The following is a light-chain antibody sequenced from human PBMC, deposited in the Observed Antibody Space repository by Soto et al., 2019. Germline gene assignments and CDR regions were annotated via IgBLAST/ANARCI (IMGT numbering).Light chain of an antibody. J-gene: IGKJ2*01. Sequence: DIRMTQSRSSLSASVGDRVTSACRASQGINTFLAWYQQKAGKVPNLLIYGASNLQSGVPSRFSGSGSGTDFTLTISSLQPEDVATYYCQKYDSAPYTFGQGTKLEIK. CDR1: QGINTF. CDR2: GAS. CDR3: QKYDSAPYT. V-gene: IGKV1-27*01.